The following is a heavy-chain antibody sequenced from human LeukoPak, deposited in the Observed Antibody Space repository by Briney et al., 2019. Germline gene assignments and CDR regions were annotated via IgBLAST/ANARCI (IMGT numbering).Heavy chain of an antibody. CDR1: GYTFTSYG. CDR3: AREALEMATIHGPYFDY. D-gene: IGHD5-24*01. J-gene: IGHJ4*02. CDR2: ISAYNGNT. Sequence: ASVKVSCKASGYTFTSYGISWVRQAPGQGLEWMGWISAYNGNTNYAQKLQGRVTMTTDTSTSTAYMELRSLRAEDTAVYYCAREALEMATIHGPYFDYWGQGTLVTVSS. V-gene: IGHV1-18*01.